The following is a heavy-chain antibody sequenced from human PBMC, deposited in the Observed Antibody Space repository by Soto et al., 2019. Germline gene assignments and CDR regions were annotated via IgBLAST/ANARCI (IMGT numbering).Heavy chain of an antibody. D-gene: IGHD6-13*01. CDR1: GGSISSYY. J-gene: IGHJ5*02. CDR2: IYYSGST. Sequence: ETLSLTCTVSGGSISSYYWSWIRQPPGKGLEWIGYIYYSGSTNYNPSLKSRVTISVDTSKNQFSLKLSSVTAADTAVYYCARVFTDSSSFFDPWGQGTLVTVSS. V-gene: IGHV4-59*12. CDR3: ARVFTDSSSFFDP.